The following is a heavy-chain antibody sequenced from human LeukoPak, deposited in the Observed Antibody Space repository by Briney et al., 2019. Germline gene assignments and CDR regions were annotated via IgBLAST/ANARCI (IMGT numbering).Heavy chain of an antibody. D-gene: IGHD4-17*01. V-gene: IGHV3-23*01. CDR3: AMGFGDLNP. Sequence: GGSFRLSCAASGFAFKTYAMSWVRQAPGKGLEWVSAISGSGAITYYADSVKGRCTVSRDNSENTLYLQMNSLRAEDTAVYYCAMGFGDLNPWGQGTLVTVSS. J-gene: IGHJ5*02. CDR1: GFAFKTYA. CDR2: ISGSGAIT.